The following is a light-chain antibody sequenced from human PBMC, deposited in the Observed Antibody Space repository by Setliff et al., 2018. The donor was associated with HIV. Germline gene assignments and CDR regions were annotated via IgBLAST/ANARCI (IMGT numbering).Light chain of an antibody. CDR2: DVR. V-gene: IGLV2-14*03. Sequence: QSVLTQPASVSGSPGQSITMSCTGTSSDVGGYDYVSWYQQHPGKAPKLMIYDVRNRPSGVSNRFSGSKSGNTASLTISGLQAEDEADYYCCSYASGGTYVFGTGTKVTVL. CDR1: SSDVGGYDY. J-gene: IGLJ1*01. CDR3: CSYASGGTYV.